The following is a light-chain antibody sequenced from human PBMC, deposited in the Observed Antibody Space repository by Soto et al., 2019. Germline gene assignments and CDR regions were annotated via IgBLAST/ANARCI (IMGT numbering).Light chain of an antibody. J-gene: IGLJ3*02. Sequence: QSVLTQPPSASGTPGQRVTISCSGSSSNIGSNTVNWYQQLPGTAPKLLIYSNNQRPSGVPDRFSGSKSGTSASLAISGLQAEDEAEYYWAAWDDSLNGPVFGGGTKVTVL. CDR2: SNN. V-gene: IGLV1-44*01. CDR3: AAWDDSLNGPV. CDR1: SSNIGSNT.